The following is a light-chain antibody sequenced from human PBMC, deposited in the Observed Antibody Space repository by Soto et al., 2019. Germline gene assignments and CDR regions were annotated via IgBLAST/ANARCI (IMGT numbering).Light chain of an antibody. CDR2: DAS. V-gene: IGKV3-15*01. CDR3: QRYNRWPLS. J-gene: IGKJ4*01. CDR1: QSVSSY. Sequence: EIVLTQSPATLSLSPGERATLSCRASQSVSSYLAWYQQKPGQTPKLLIFDASIRATGVPARFSGGGSGTEFTLTINSLQSEDFAVYYCQRYNRWPLSFGGGTKVDIK.